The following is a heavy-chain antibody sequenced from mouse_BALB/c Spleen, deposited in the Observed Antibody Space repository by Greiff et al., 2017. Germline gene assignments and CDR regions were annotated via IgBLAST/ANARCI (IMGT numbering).Heavy chain of an antibody. CDR1: GFTFSDYG. CDR3: AREYGNPYYAMDY. CDR2: ISNLAYSI. Sequence: EVKLQESGGGLVQPGGSRKLSCAASGFTFSDYGMAWVRQAPGKGPEWVAFISNLAYSIYYADTVTGRFTISRENAKNTLYLEMSSLRSEDTAMYYCAREYGNPYYAMDYWGQGTSVTVSS. D-gene: IGHD2-10*02. J-gene: IGHJ4*01. V-gene: IGHV5-15*02.